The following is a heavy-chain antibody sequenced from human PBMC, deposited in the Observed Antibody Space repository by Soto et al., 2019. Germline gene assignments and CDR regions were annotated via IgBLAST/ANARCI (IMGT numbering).Heavy chain of an antibody. J-gene: IGHJ4*02. Sequence: ASVKVSCKASGGTFSSYAITWVRQAPGQGLEWMGGIIPIFGTAIYAQRFQGRVTITADESTSTAYMELSSLRSEDTAVYYCNSRFLEWLPQEGFDYWGQGSLVTVSS. CDR1: GGTFSSYA. V-gene: IGHV1-69*13. CDR2: IIPIFGTA. D-gene: IGHD3-3*01. CDR3: NSRFLEWLPQEGFDY.